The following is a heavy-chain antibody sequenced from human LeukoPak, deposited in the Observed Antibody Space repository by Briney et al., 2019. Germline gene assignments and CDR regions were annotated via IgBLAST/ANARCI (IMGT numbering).Heavy chain of an antibody. CDR3: ATDPIHSSIAFDC. CDR2: IIPIFGTA. V-gene: IGHV1-69*13. D-gene: IGHD6-6*01. J-gene: IGHJ4*02. Sequence: SVKVSCKASEGTFSSYAISWLRQAPGQGLKWMGGIIPIFGTANYAQKFQGRVTITADESTSTAYMELSSLRSEDTAVYYCATDPIHSSIAFDCWGQGTLVTVSS. CDR1: EGTFSSYA.